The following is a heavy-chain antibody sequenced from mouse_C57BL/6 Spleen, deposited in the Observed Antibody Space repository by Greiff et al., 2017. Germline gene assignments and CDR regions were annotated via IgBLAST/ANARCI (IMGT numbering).Heavy chain of an antibody. CDR3: ARGEANVWYFDV. V-gene: IGHV5-4*03. J-gene: IGHJ1*03. CDR2: ISDGGSYT. Sequence: DVMLVESGGGLVKPGGSLKLSCAASGFTFRSYAMSWVRQTPEKRLEWVATISDGGSYTYYPGNVKGRFTISRDNAKNNLYLQMSHLKSEDTAMYYCARGEANVWYFDVWGTGTTVTVSS. D-gene: IGHD1-1*01. CDR1: GFTFRSYA.